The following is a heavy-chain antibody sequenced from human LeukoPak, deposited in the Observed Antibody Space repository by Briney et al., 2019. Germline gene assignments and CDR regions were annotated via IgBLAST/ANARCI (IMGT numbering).Heavy chain of an antibody. V-gene: IGHV3-30*19. CDR1: GFTFSSYG. CDR2: ISYDGSNK. Sequence: GGSLRLSCAASGFTFSSYGMHWVRQAPGKGLEWVAVISYDGSNKYYADSVKGRFTISRDNSKNTLYLQMNSLRAEDTAVYYCARGLTPAHYYFDYWGQGTLVTVSS. CDR3: ARGLTPAHYYFDY. J-gene: IGHJ4*02. D-gene: IGHD2-2*01.